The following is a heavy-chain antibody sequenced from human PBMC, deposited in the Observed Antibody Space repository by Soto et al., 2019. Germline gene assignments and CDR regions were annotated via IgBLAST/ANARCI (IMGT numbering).Heavy chain of an antibody. CDR1: GGLFSSYP. J-gene: IGHJ1*01. V-gene: IGHV1-69*13. CDR2: IIPVFQTA. Sequence: SVKVSCKASGGLFSSYPISWVRQVPGQGLEWMGGIIPVFQTAYYTQRFQGRVTITADESTNTAYMELSSLRSEDTAIYYCARGGSGYTWFNEFWRQGTLVTVSS. CDR3: ARGGSGYTWFNEF. D-gene: IGHD3-22*01.